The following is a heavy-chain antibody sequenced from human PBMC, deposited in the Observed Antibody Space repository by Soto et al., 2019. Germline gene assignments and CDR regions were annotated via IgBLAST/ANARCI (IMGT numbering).Heavy chain of an antibody. CDR2: FDPEDGET. J-gene: IGHJ4*02. Sequence: ASVKVSCKVSGYTLTELSMHWVRQAPGKGLEWMGGFDPEDGETIYAQKFQGRVTMTEDTSTDTAYMELSSLRSEDTAVYYCATLGSYDYIWGSYRQTLRLGTNYWGQGTLVTVSS. CDR1: GYTLTELS. V-gene: IGHV1-24*01. D-gene: IGHD3-16*02. CDR3: ATLGSYDYIWGSYRQTLRLGTNY.